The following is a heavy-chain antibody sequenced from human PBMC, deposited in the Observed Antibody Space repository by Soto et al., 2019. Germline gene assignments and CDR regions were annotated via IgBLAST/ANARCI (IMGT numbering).Heavy chain of an antibody. V-gene: IGHV1-18*01. J-gene: IGHJ3*02. D-gene: IGHD3-16*02. CDR2: ISAYNGNT. Sequence: QVQLVQSGAEVKKPGASVKVSCKASGYTFTSYGISWVRQAPGQGFEWMGWISAYNGNTNYAQKLQGRVTMTTDTSTSTAYMELRSLRSDDTAVYYCARDQGIMITFGGVIVTNDAFDIWGQGTMVTVSS. CDR3: ARDQGIMITFGGVIVTNDAFDI. CDR1: GYTFTSYG.